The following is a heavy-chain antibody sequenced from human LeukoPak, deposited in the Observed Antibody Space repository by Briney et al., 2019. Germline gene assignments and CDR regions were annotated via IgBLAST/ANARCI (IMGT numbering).Heavy chain of an antibody. Sequence: GGSLRLSCAASGFTFSSYNMDWVRQAPGKGLEWVSFIDSSSRYIYQADSVKGRFTISRDNAKSSVFLQMNSLRAEDTAVYYCAKALEEMATIFPFPYWGQGTLVTVSS. CDR2: IDSSSRYI. CDR1: GFTFSSYN. J-gene: IGHJ4*02. D-gene: IGHD5-24*01. CDR3: AKALEEMATIFPFPY. V-gene: IGHV3-21*01.